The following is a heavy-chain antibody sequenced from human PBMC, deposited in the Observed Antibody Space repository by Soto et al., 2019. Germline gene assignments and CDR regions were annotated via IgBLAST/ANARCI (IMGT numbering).Heavy chain of an antibody. CDR1: GGSISSGGYY. V-gene: IGHV4-31*03. J-gene: IGHJ5*02. CDR3: ARFRFTMIVNNWFDP. Sequence: QVQLQESGPGLVKPSQTLSLTCTVSGGSISSGGYYWSWIRQHPGKGLEWIGYIYYSGSTYYNPSLKSRVTISVDTSKNQFSLKLSSVTAADTAVYYCARFRFTMIVNNWFDPWGQGTLVTVSS. CDR2: IYYSGST. D-gene: IGHD3-22*01.